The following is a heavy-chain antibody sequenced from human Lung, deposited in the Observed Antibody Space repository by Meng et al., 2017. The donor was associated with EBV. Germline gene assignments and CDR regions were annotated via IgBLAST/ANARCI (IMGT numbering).Heavy chain of an antibody. CDR3: AREDSSGYSYYFDY. D-gene: IGHD3-22*01. Sequence: QVQLVQSGAEVKKPGSSVKVSCKASGGTFSSYTISWVRHAPGQGLEWMGRLIPILAIANYAQKFQGRVTITADQSTSTAYMELSSLRSEDTAVYYCAREDSSGYSYYFDYWGQGTLVTVSS. V-gene: IGHV1-69*08. J-gene: IGHJ4*02. CDR2: LIPILAIA. CDR1: GGTFSSYT.